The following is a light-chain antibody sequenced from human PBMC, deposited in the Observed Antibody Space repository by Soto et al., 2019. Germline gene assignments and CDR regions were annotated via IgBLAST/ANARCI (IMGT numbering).Light chain of an antibody. CDR1: GSNIGSNY. V-gene: IGLV1-47*01. CDR3: AAWDDSLSVYYV. Sequence: QSVLTQPPSASGTPGQRVTISCSGSGSNIGSNYVYWYQQLPGTAPKLLIYRNNQRPSGVPDRFSGSKSGTSASLAISGLRSEDEADYYCAAWDDSLSVYYVFGTGTKLTVL. CDR2: RNN. J-gene: IGLJ1*01.